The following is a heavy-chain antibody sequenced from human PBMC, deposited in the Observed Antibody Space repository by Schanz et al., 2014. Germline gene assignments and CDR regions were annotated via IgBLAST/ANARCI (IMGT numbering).Heavy chain of an antibody. V-gene: IGHV3-23*01. J-gene: IGHJ5*02. CDR3: ARGRGCTGGSCYSWFDL. Sequence: EVQLLESGGGLVQPGGSLRLSCAASGFTFSNYAMGWVRQTPGKGLEWVSTLSGSGAGTFYADSVKGRFTISRDNSENTLYLQMNSLRSEDTAVYYCARGRGCTGGSCYSWFDLWGQGTLVTVAS. CDR2: LSGSGAGT. CDR1: GFTFSNYA. D-gene: IGHD2-15*01.